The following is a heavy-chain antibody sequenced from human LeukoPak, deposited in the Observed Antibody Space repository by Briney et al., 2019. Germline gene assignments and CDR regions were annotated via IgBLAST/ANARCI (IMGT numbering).Heavy chain of an antibody. CDR1: GYTFTGYY. Sequence: GASVKVSCKASGYTFTGYYMHWVRQAPRQGLEWLGWINPNSGGTNYAQKFQGRVTMTRDTSISTAYMELSRLRSDDTAVYYCASTLLWFGELLLNYWGQGTLVTVSS. D-gene: IGHD3-10*01. V-gene: IGHV1-2*02. J-gene: IGHJ4*02. CDR2: INPNSGGT. CDR3: ASTLLWFGELLLNY.